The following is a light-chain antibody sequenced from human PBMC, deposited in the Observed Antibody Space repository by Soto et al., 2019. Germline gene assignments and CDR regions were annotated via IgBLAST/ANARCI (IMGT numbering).Light chain of an antibody. V-gene: IGKV1-8*01. J-gene: IGKJ1*01. CDR1: QGISSY. CDR3: QQYDNYPWT. Sequence: AIRMTQSPSSLSASTGDRVTITCRASQGISSYLAWYQQKPGKAPKLLIYAASTLQSGVPSRFSGSGSGTDFTLTISCLQSEDFATYYCQQYDNYPWTCGQGTKVDIK. CDR2: AAS.